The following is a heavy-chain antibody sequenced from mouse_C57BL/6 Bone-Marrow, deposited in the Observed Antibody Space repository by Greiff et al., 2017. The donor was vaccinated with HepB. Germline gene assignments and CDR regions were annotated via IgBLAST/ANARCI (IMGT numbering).Heavy chain of an antibody. J-gene: IGHJ2*01. CDR1: GYTFTSYW. D-gene: IGHD1-1*01. V-gene: IGHV1-52*01. CDR3: ARRAVVAPFDY. CDR2: IDPSDSET. Sequence: QVQLQQSGAELVRPGSSVKLSCKASGYTFTSYWMHWVKQRPIQGLEWIGNIDPSDSETHYNQKFKDKATLTVDKSSSTAYMQLSSLTSEDSAVYYCARRAVVAPFDYWGQGTTLTVSS.